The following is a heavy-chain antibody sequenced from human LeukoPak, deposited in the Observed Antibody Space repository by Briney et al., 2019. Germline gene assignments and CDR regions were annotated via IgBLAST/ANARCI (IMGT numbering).Heavy chain of an antibody. D-gene: IGHD3-22*01. Sequence: PSETLSLTCTVSGGSISSYYWSWIRQPPGKGLEWIGYIYTSGSTNYNPSLKGRVTISVDTSKNQFSLKLSSVTAADTAVYYCARHYYDSSGPAAFDIWGQGTMVTVSS. J-gene: IGHJ3*02. CDR2: IYTSGST. CDR1: GGSISSYY. V-gene: IGHV4-4*09. CDR3: ARHYYDSSGPAAFDI.